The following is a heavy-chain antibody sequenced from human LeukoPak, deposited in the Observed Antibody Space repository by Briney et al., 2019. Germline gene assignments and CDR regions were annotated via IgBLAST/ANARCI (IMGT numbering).Heavy chain of an antibody. D-gene: IGHD1-26*01. Sequence: SETLSLTCTVSGGSISSSSYYWGWIRQPPGKGLEWIGSIYYSGSTYYNPSLKSRVTISVDTPKNQFSLKLSSVTAADTAVYYCARGWELLNDAFDIWGQGTMVTVSS. J-gene: IGHJ3*02. CDR1: GGSISSSSYY. CDR2: IYYSGST. CDR3: ARGWELLNDAFDI. V-gene: IGHV4-39*01.